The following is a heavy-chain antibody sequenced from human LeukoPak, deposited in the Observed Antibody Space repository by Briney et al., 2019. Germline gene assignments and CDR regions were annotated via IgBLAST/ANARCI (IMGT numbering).Heavy chain of an antibody. D-gene: IGHD1-26*01. CDR3: ARRRDLYPGSYYPFDY. CDR1: GYSFTNYW. V-gene: IGHV5-51*01. Sequence: GESLKISCKGSGYSFTNYWIGWVRQMPGKDLEWMGIIYPGDSDTRYSPSFQGQVTISADKSITTAYLQWSSLEASDTAMYYCARRRDLYPGSYYPFDYWGQGTLVTVSS. J-gene: IGHJ4*02. CDR2: IYPGDSDT.